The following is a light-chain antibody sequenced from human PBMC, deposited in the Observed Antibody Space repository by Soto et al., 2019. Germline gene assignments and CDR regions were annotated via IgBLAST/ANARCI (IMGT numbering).Light chain of an antibody. Sequence: EIVLTQSPGTLSLSPGERSTLSCRASQIVSVTYLAWYQQRPGQATMLLLSGASTRATGIPGRFSGSGSGTAFTLTISRLEPEDFAVYYWQQFGTSPTFGQGTKVEIK. CDR1: QIVSVTY. CDR3: QQFGTSPT. CDR2: GAS. V-gene: IGKV3-20*01. J-gene: IGKJ1*01.